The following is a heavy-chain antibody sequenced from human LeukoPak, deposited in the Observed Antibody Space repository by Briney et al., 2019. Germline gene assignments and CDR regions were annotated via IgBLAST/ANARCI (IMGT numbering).Heavy chain of an antibody. Sequence: GGSLRLSCAASGFIFSNYPMNWVRQAPGKGLEWVSTISGTSSYIQYADSVKGRFTISRDNAKNSLYLQMDSLRDDDTAMYFCTRDLAAVPGPRMDVWGQGTTVTVSS. J-gene: IGHJ6*02. CDR1: GFIFSNYP. D-gene: IGHD6-19*01. CDR2: ISGTSSYI. V-gene: IGHV3-21*04. CDR3: TRDLAAVPGPRMDV.